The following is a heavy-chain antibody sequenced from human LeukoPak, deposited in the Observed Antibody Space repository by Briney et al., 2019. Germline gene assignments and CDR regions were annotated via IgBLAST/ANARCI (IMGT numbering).Heavy chain of an antibody. V-gene: IGHV3-48*03. J-gene: IGHJ4*02. Sequence: GGSLRLSCAAFGFTFSGYEVNWVRQAPGKGLEWVSYISSSGSTIYYADSVKGRFTISRDNAKNSLYLQMNSLRAEDTAVYYCARSYDYFDYWGQGTLVTVSS. CDR2: ISSSGSTI. CDR3: ARSYDYFDY. CDR1: GFTFSGYE. D-gene: IGHD2-15*01.